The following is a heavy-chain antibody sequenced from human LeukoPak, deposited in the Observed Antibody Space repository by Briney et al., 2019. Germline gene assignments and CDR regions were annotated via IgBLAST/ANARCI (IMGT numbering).Heavy chain of an antibody. Sequence: GASVKVSCKASGGTFSSYAISWVRQAPGQGLEWMGGIIPIFGTANYAQKFQGRVTITADKSTSTAYMELSSLRSEDMAVYYCARGDSSEDPRTARSDFDYWGQGTLVTVSS. CDR2: IIPIFGTA. J-gene: IGHJ4*02. CDR3: ARGDSSEDPRTARSDFDY. CDR1: GGTFSSYA. D-gene: IGHD6-6*01. V-gene: IGHV1-69*06.